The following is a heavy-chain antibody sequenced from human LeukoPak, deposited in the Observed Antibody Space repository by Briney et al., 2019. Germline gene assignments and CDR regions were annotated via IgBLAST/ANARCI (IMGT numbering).Heavy chain of an antibody. D-gene: IGHD1-1*01. J-gene: IGHJ4*02. V-gene: IGHV3-48*02. CDR3: ANTWEALYNWNGRTSALDY. Sequence: SGGSLRLSCAASGFTFRSYAMQWVRQAPGKGLEWVSYITYNSGTIFYADSVRGRFTISRDNAKDSLYLQMSSLRDEDTAVYYCANTWEALYNWNGRTSALDYWGQGTLVTVSS. CDR1: GFTFRSYA. CDR2: ITYNSGTI.